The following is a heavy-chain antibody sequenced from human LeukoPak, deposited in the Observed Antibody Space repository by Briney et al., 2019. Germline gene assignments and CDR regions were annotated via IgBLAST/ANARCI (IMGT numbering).Heavy chain of an antibody. D-gene: IGHD5-12*01. J-gene: IGHJ4*02. CDR2: INQDGSKE. Sequence: GGSLRLSCAASGFTFSNYAMSWVRQAAGRGLEWVAQINQDGSKEYYIDSVKARFSISRDNARNSLSLQMNSLRAEDTAVYYCVRDGGVSGYDLLDYWGQGTLVAVSS. V-gene: IGHV3-7*01. CDR3: VRDGGVSGYDLLDY. CDR1: GFTFSNYA.